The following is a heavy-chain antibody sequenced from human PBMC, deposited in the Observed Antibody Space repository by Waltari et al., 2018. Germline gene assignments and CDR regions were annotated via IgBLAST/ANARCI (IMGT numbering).Heavy chain of an antibody. CDR1: GFTFSKHI. CDR2: MSYDGFSK. D-gene: IGHD2-2*01. V-gene: IGHV3-30-3*01. Sequence: PLVESGGGVVQPGRSLRISCAGPGFTFSKHIIPWVRRAPGKGLEWVAAMSYDGFSKYYADSVKGRFTIAGDTSKTTVDLQMNSLSTEDTAVYYCAREGGTSGYSGYFDTWGQGTLVTVSS. J-gene: IGHJ4*02. CDR3: AREGGTSGYSGYFDT.